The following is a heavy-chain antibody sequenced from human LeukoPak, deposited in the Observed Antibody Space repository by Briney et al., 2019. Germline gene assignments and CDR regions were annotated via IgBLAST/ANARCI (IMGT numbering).Heavy chain of an antibody. V-gene: IGHV3-23*01. CDR2: ISGSGGST. CDR1: GFTFSSFA. CDR3: AREDAIFGVVTSHLDY. J-gene: IGHJ4*02. Sequence: GGSLRLSCAASGFTFSSFAMNWVRQQAPGKRLEWVSAISGSGGSTYYADSVKGRFTISRDNSKNTVYLQMNSLRAEDTAVYYCAREDAIFGVVTSHLDYWGQGTLVTVSS. D-gene: IGHD3-3*01.